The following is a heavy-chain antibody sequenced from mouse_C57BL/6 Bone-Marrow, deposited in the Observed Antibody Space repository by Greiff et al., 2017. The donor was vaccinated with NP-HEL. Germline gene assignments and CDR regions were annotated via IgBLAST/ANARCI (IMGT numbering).Heavy chain of an antibody. Sequence: QVQLKESGAELARPGASVKLSCKASGYTFTSYGISWVKQRTGQGLEWIGEIYPRSGNTYYNEKFKGKATLTADKSSSTAYMELRSLTSEDSAVYFCARNYGRDWYFEVWGTGTTGTVSS. V-gene: IGHV1-81*01. CDR2: IYPRSGNT. CDR1: GYTFTSYG. D-gene: IGHD1-1*01. CDR3: ARNYGRDWYFEV. J-gene: IGHJ1*03.